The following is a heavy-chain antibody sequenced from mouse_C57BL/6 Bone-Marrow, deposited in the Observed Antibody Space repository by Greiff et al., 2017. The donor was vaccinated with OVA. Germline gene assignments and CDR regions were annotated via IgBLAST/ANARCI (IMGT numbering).Heavy chain of an antibody. CDR3: ARQAYDDGAWFAY. CDR2: IFPGSGST. V-gene: IGHV1-56*01. D-gene: IGHD2-12*01. Sequence: VQLQQSGPELVRPGASVKISCKAPGYTFTSHWMQWVRQRPGQGLAWIGEIFPGSGSTSYNAKFKGKATLTVDTSSSTAYMPLSSLTSEDSAVYFCARQAYDDGAWFAYWGQGTLVTVSA. CDR1: GYTFTSHW. J-gene: IGHJ3*01.